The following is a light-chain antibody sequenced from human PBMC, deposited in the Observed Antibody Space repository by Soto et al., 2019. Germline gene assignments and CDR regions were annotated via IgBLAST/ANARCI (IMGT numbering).Light chain of an antibody. J-gene: IGKJ3*01. CDR1: QGISNY. CDR3: QKYNSAPQFT. CDR2: AAS. Sequence: DIQMTQSPYSLSASVGDRVTITCRASQGISNYLAWYQQKPGKVPKLLIYAASTLQLGVPSRFSGSGSGTDFTLTINSLQPEDVATYYCQKYNSAPQFTFGPGTKVDIK. V-gene: IGKV1-27*01.